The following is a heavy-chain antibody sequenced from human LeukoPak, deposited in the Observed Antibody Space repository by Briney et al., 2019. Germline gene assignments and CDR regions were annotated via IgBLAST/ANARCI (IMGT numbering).Heavy chain of an antibody. Sequence: SETLSLTCTVSGGSISSYYWSWIRQPAGKGLEWIGRIYTSGSTNYNPSPKSRVTMSVDTSKNQFSLKLSSVTAADTAVYYCARGGRMGSSWHWEALTADYWGQGTLVTVSS. J-gene: IGHJ4*02. D-gene: IGHD6-13*01. CDR3: ARGGRMGSSWHWEALTADY. CDR1: GGSISSYY. V-gene: IGHV4-4*07. CDR2: IYTSGST.